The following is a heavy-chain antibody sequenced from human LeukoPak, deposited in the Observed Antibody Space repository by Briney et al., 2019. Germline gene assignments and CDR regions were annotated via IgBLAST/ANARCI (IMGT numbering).Heavy chain of an antibody. J-gene: IGHJ6*02. CDR1: GYTFTGYY. CDR2: INPNSGGT. V-gene: IGHV1-2*02. Sequence: ASVKVSCKASGYTFTGYYMHWARQAPGQGLEWMGWINPNSGGTNYAQKFQGRVTMTRDTSISTAYMELSRLRSDDTAVYYCARDKGGYSGYDRNYYGMDVWGQGTTVTVSS. D-gene: IGHD5-12*01. CDR3: ARDKGGYSGYDRNYYGMDV.